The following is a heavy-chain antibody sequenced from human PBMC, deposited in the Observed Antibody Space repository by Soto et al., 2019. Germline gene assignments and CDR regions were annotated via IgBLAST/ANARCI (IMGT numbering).Heavy chain of an antibody. V-gene: IGHV1-3*01. CDR3: ARDQYYYDSSGYGAAYDYYGMDV. CDR2: INAGNGNT. D-gene: IGHD3-22*01. CDR1: GYTFTSYA. J-gene: IGHJ6*02. Sequence: ASVKVSFKASGYTFTSYAMHWVRQAPGQRLEWMGWINAGNGNTKYSQKFQGRVTITRDTSASTAYMELSSLRSEDTAVYYCARDQYYYDSSGYGAAYDYYGMDVWGQGPRSPS.